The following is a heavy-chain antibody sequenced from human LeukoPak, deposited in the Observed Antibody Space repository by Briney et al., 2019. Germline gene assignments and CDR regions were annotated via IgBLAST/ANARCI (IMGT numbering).Heavy chain of an antibody. J-gene: IGHJ4*02. Sequence: ASVKVSCKASSNSNIPWVRQAPGQGPEWVGLIKPSGGGTFYAQRFQGRVTMTRDRSTSIVYMELSSLRSEDTAVYFCASGGYDWDAYDYWGQGTPVTVSS. CDR2: IKPSGGGT. CDR1: SNSN. CDR3: ASGGYDWDAYDY. D-gene: IGHD5-12*01. V-gene: IGHV1-46*01.